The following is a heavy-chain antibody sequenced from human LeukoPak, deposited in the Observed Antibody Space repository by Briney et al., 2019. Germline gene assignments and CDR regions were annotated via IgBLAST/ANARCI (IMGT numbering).Heavy chain of an antibody. CDR3: AKDHSWDSWGYV. Sequence: PGGSLRLSCVASGFTFSVYAMNWVRQAPGKGLEWVSAISGSGGSTYYADSVKGRFTISRGNSKNTLYLQMNSLRAEDTAVYYCAKDHSWDSWGYVWGKGTTVTVSS. D-gene: IGHD7-27*01. V-gene: IGHV3-23*01. J-gene: IGHJ6*04. CDR2: ISGSGGST. CDR1: GFTFSVYA.